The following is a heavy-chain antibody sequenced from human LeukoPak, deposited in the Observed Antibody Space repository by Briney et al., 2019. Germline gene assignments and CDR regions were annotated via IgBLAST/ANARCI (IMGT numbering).Heavy chain of an antibody. CDR1: GYTFSNHG. J-gene: IGHJ4*02. CDR3: ARDLHLVEPLVNFDY. Sequence: ASVKVSCRASGYTFSNHGISWVRQAPGQGLEWMGWTSADNGNTNYAQKFQGRVTMTTDTSTSTAYMEMRSLRSDDTAVYYCARDLHLVEPLVNFDYWGQGTLVTVSS. D-gene: IGHD2-2*01. CDR2: TSADNGNT. V-gene: IGHV1-18*01.